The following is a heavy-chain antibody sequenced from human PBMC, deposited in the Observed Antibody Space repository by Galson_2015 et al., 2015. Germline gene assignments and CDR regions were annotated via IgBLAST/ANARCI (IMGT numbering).Heavy chain of an antibody. CDR1: GSIFSTYS. D-gene: IGHD3-16*01. J-gene: IGHJ4*02. Sequence: SLRLSCAASGSIFSTYSMNWVRQAPGKGLEWVSSITSSSSYISYADSVKGRFAVSRDNAKNSLFLQMNSLRDDDTAVYYCARAQKGYDATDYWDQGTLVTVSS. CDR2: ITSSSSYI. CDR3: ARAQKGYDATDY. V-gene: IGHV3-21*01.